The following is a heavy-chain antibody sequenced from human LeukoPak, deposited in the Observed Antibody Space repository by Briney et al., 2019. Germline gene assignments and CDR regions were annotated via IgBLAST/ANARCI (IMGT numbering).Heavy chain of an antibody. CDR1: GGSISSNNW. V-gene: IGHV4-4*02. D-gene: IGHD3-10*01. J-gene: IGHJ4*02. CDR3: ASEHYYGSGSYFRPYYFDY. CDR2: IYHSGST. Sequence: SGTLSLTCAITGGSISSNNWWRWVRQPPGKGLEWIGEIYHSGSTNYNPSLKSRVTISVDKSKKQFSLKLSSVTAADTAVYYCASEHYYGSGSYFRPYYFDYWGQGTLVTVSS.